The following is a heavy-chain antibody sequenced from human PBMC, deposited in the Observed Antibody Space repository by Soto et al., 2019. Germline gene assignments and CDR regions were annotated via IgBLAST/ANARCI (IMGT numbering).Heavy chain of an antibody. D-gene: IGHD3-22*01. CDR2: IYHTGST. Sequence: SETLSLTCAVSGYSISSGYYWGWIRQPPGKGLEWIGNIYHTGSTYYNPSLKSRVTISLDTSKNQFSVKLNFVTAADTAVYFCARGYYDTSGFYYDAFHYWGEGALVTVSS. CDR1: GYSISSGYY. J-gene: IGHJ4*02. CDR3: ARGYYDTSGFYYDAFHY. V-gene: IGHV4-38-2*01.